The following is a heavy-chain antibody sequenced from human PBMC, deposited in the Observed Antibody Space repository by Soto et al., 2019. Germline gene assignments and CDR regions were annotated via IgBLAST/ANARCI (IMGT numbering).Heavy chain of an antibody. CDR3: ARVYSSLDYGIDY. CDR1: GFTFSSYS. Sequence: GGSLRLSCAASGFTFSSYSMHWVRQAPGKGLEWVAVVSYDGSNIYYADSVKGRFTISRDNSKNTLYLQMNSLKPEDTAVYYCARVYSSLDYGIDYWGQGTLVTVSS. J-gene: IGHJ4*02. D-gene: IGHD6-19*01. CDR2: VSYDGSNI. V-gene: IGHV3-30-3*01.